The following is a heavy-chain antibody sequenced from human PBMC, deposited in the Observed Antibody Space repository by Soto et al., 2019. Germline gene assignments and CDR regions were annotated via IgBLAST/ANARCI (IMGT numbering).Heavy chain of an antibody. CDR2: ISGSGAST. V-gene: IGHV3-23*01. CDR1: TFIFSSYA. CDR3: ASGVTLVRGAPYFYSMDV. J-gene: IGHJ6*03. Sequence: EVQLLESGGGLVQPGGSLRLSCAASTFIFSSYAMSWVRQAPGKGLEWVSTISGSGASTYYEDSVKGRFTISRDNSKNTLYLQMNSLRADDTAVYYCASGVTLVRGAPYFYSMDVWGEGTTVTVSS. D-gene: IGHD3-10*01.